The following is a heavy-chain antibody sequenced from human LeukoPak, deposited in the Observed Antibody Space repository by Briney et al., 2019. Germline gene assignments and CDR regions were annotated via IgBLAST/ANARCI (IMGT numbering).Heavy chain of an antibody. Sequence: GGSLRLSCAASGFTFNSYDMHWVRQAPGKGLEWVAVISYDGGKQYYADSVKGRFTISRDNSKSTLYLQMNSLRAEDTAVYYCARAAGKENGYDFWFEHWGQGTLVTVSS. CDR2: ISYDGGKQ. CDR1: GFTFNSYD. CDR3: ARAAGKENGYDFWFEH. V-gene: IGHV3-30*04. J-gene: IGHJ5*02. D-gene: IGHD3-3*01.